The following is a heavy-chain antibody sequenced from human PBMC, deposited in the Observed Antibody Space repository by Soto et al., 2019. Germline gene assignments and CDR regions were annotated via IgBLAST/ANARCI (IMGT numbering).Heavy chain of an antibody. Sequence: QVHLVESGGGVVQPGRSLRLSCAAAGFTFSNNGIHWVRQAPGKGLKWVAVISYDGTSNYYADSVKGRFTISRDNSKNTLYLQMNSLSADDTAVYYCAKGSESSSCDYWGQGTLVTVSS. J-gene: IGHJ4*02. CDR2: ISYDGTSN. D-gene: IGHD6-13*01. V-gene: IGHV3-30*18. CDR3: AKGSESSSCDY. CDR1: GFTFSNNG.